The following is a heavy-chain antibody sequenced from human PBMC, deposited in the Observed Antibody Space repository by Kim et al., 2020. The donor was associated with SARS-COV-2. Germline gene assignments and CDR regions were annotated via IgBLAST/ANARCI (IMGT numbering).Heavy chain of an antibody. Sequence: SQTLSLTCAISGDSVSSNSAAWDWIRQSPSRGLEWLGRTYYRSKWYYDYAASVKGRIDINPDTSKNQFSLRLYSVTPEDTAMYYCARETHDPTTMLNVAFDQWGQGTLVTDSS. V-gene: IGHV6-1*01. D-gene: IGHD5-18*01. CDR1: GDSVSSNSAA. CDR3: ARETHDPTTMLNVAFDQ. CDR2: TYYRSKWYY. J-gene: IGHJ4*02.